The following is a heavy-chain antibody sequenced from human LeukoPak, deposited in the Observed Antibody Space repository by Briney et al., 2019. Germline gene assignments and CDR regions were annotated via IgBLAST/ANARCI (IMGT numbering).Heavy chain of an antibody. D-gene: IGHD3-22*01. CDR1: GYTFTSYY. CDR3: ARGAYYYDSSGYYYTYYYYYMDV. CDR2: INPSGGST. J-gene: IGHJ6*03. V-gene: IGHV1-46*01. Sequence: ASVKVSCKASGYTFTSYYMHWVRQAPGQGLEWMGIINPSGGSTSYAQKFQGRVTMTRDTSTSTVYMELSSLRSEDTAVYYCARGAYYYDSSGYYYTYYYYYMDVWGKGTTVTISS.